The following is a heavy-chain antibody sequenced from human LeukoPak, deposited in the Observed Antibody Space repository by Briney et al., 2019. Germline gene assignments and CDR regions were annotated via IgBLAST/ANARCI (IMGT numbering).Heavy chain of an antibody. D-gene: IGHD6-19*01. V-gene: IGHV4-34*01. CDR3: ARSIAVEGDFDY. Sequence: PSETLSLTCAVYGGSFSGYYWSWIRQPPGKGLEWIGEINHSGSTNYNPSLKSRVTISVDTSKNQFSLKLSSVTAADTAVYYCARSIAVEGDFDYWGQGTLVTVSS. J-gene: IGHJ4*02. CDR1: GGSFSGYY. CDR2: INHSGST.